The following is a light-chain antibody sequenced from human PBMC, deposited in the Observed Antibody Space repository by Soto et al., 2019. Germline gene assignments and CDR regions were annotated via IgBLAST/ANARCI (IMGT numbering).Light chain of an antibody. CDR1: QTISSW. CDR3: QQYHSYPWT. J-gene: IGKJ1*01. Sequence: DIQMTQSPSTLSSSIGDRVTITRRASQTISSWLAWYQQKPGKAPKLLIYEAFNLESGVPSRFSGSGSGTEFTLTIFGLQPDDFATYYCQQYHSYPWTFGQGTKVAIK. CDR2: EAF. V-gene: IGKV1-5*03.